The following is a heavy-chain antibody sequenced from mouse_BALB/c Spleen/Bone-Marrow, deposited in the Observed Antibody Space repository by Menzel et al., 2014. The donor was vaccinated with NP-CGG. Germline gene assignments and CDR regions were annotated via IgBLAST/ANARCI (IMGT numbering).Heavy chain of an antibody. CDR1: GYTFSRYW. J-gene: IGHJ2*01. CDR3: VRFHYYFDY. V-gene: IGHV1-9*01. Sequence: VQRVESGAELMKPGASVKISCKATGYTFSRYWIEWVKQRPGHGLEWIGEILPGNGDTNHYENFKGKATFTADTSSNTAYMQLSSLTSEDSAVYYCVRFHYYFDYWGQGTTLTVSS. CDR2: ILPGNGDT.